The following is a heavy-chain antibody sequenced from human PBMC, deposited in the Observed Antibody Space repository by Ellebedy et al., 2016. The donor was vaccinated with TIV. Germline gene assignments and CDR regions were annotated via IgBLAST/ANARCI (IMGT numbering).Heavy chain of an antibody. CDR3: ARDNWFCGGGNCYFYGMDV. V-gene: IGHV3-9*01. CDR2: ISWNSGSI. D-gene: IGHD2-15*01. CDR1: GFTLDDYA. J-gene: IGHJ6*02. Sequence: SLKISCAASGFTLDDYAMHWVRQAAGKGLEWVSGISWNSGSIGYADSVKGRFTISRDNAKNSLYLQMSSLTTEDTAIYYCARDNWFCGGGNCYFYGMDVWGRGPRSPSP.